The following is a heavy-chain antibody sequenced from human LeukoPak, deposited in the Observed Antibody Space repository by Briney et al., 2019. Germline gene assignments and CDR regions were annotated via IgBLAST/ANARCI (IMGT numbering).Heavy chain of an antibody. V-gene: IGHV4-4*02. CDR1: GGSISSSNW. CDR3: AREQSSGSYYYFDY. J-gene: IGHJ4*02. CDR2: IYHSGST. D-gene: IGHD3-10*01. Sequence: SETLSLTCAVSGGSISSSNWWSWVRQPPGKGLEWIGEIYHSGSTNYNPSLKSRVTISVDTSKNQFSLKLSSVTAADTAVYYCAREQSSGSYYYFDYWGQGTLVTVSS.